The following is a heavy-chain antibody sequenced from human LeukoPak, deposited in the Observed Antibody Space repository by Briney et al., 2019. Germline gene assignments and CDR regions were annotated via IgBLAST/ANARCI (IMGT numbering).Heavy chain of an antibody. J-gene: IGHJ6*03. Sequence: SETQSLTCAVYCASFSGYYWSSIRLPPGKWLEWLGEINHSGSNNYNPSLKSRVTISVDTSKNQFSLKLSSVAAADTAVYYCARGKKITVVRGVIRNYYYYMDVWGKGTTVTVSS. D-gene: IGHD3-10*01. CDR3: ARGKKITVVRGVIRNYYYYMDV. V-gene: IGHV4-34*01. CDR2: INHSGSN. CDR1: CASFSGYY.